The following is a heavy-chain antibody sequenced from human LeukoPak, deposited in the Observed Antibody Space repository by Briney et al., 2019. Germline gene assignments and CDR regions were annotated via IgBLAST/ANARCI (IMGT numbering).Heavy chain of an antibody. J-gene: IGHJ4*02. CDR2: ISDGGTYT. V-gene: IGHV3-23*01. Sequence: PGGSLRLSCAASGFTFSSYGMSWVRQAPGKGLERVSGISDGGTYTYYADSVKGRFTISRDNSKTTLYLEMNGLRAEDTAVYYCAKDIRMDPYWGQGTLVTVSS. D-gene: IGHD1-14*01. CDR1: GFTFSSYG. CDR3: AKDIRMDPY.